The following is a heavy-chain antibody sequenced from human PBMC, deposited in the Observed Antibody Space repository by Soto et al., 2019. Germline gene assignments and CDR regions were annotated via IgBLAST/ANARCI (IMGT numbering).Heavy chain of an antibody. CDR1: GGTFSSYA. Sequence: SVKVSCKASGGTFSSYAISWVRQAPGQGLEWMGGIIPIFGTANYAQKFQGRVTITAGESTSTAYMELSSLRSEDTAVYYCARDHSEIFGEESYYYGMDVWGQGTTVTVSS. CDR2: IIPIFGTA. CDR3: ARDHSEIFGEESYYYGMDV. J-gene: IGHJ6*02. V-gene: IGHV1-69*13. D-gene: IGHD3-3*01.